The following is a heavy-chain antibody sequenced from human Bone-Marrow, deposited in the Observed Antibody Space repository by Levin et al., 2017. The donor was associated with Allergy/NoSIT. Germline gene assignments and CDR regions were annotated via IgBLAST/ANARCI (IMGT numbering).Heavy chain of an antibody. CDR3: TRDLSLGGSPPFDY. CDR2: VSYDGSDK. D-gene: IGHD2-15*01. J-gene: IGHJ4*02. CDR1: GFIFNDYA. Sequence: GGSLRLSCAASGFIFNDYAMHWVRQAPGKGLEGVALVSYDGSDKYYADSVKGRFNISRDNSDNTLFLQMNNLRPEDTAIYYCTRDLSLGGSPPFDYWGQGTRVTVSS. V-gene: IGHV3-30-3*01.